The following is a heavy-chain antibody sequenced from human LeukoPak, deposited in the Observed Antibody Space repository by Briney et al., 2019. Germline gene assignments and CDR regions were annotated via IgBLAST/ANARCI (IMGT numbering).Heavy chain of an antibody. J-gene: IGHJ4*02. CDR1: GGSISSNTYY. Sequence: SETLSLTCAVSGGSISSNTYYWGWIRQPPGKGLEWIGEIYQSGSTNYNPSLKSRVAISLDKSKNQFSLKLSSVTAADTAVYYCARDGGPFYDSSGFRYWGQGTLVTVSS. CDR3: ARDGGPFYDSSGFRY. V-gene: IGHV4-39*07. D-gene: IGHD3-22*01. CDR2: IYQSGST.